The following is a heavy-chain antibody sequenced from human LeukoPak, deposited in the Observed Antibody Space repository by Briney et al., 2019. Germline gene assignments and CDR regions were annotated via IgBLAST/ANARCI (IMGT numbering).Heavy chain of an antibody. Sequence: PGGSLRLSCAASGFTFSSYAMHWVRQAPGKGLEWVAVISYDGSNKYYADSVKGRFAISRDNSKNTPYLQMNSLRAEDTAVYYCARGPRWYPGPIDYWGQGTLVTVSS. CDR3: ARGPRWYPGPIDY. V-gene: IGHV3-30*09. CDR1: GFTFSSYA. CDR2: ISYDGSNK. J-gene: IGHJ4*02. D-gene: IGHD4-23*01.